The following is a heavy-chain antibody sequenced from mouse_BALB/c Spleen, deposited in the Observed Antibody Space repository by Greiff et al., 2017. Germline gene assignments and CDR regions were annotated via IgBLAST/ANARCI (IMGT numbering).Heavy chain of an antibody. CDR2: INSNGGST. J-gene: IGHJ2*01. CDR1: GFTFSSYY. V-gene: IGHV5-6-2*01. CDR3: ARSYGNYFDY. D-gene: IGHD2-10*02. Sequence: EVKLMESGGGLVKLGGSLKLSCAASGFTFSSYYMSWVRQTPEKRLELVAAINSNGGSTYYPDTVKGRFTISRDNAKNTLYLQMSSLKSEDTALYYCARSYGNYFDYWGQGTTLTVSS.